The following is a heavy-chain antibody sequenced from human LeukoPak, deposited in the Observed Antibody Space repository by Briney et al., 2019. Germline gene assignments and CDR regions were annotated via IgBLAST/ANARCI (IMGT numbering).Heavy chain of an antibody. J-gene: IGHJ5*02. D-gene: IGHD6-25*01. Sequence: SETLSLTCTVSGSSINGHWWSWIRQPPGKGLEWIGFIYFNGNILYNPFLKSRVTPSVGTFNNQFSLSLTSVTAADTAVYYCAGLHFASAEEFDPWGQGTLVTVSS. CDR3: AGLHFASAEEFDP. CDR2: IYFNGNI. V-gene: IGHV4-59*08. CDR1: GSSINGHW.